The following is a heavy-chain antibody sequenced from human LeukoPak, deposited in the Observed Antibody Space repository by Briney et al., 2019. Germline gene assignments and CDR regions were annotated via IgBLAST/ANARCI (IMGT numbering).Heavy chain of an antibody. Sequence: ASVKVSCKASGYTFTGYYMHWVRQAPAQGLEWMGWINPNSGGTNYAQKFQGRVTMTRDTSISTAYMELSRLRSDDTAVYYCATEYCSSTSCYASADDYWGEGTLVTVSS. CDR3: ATEYCSSTSCYASADDY. V-gene: IGHV1-2*02. J-gene: IGHJ4*02. CDR2: INPNSGGT. D-gene: IGHD2-2*01. CDR1: GYTFTGYY.